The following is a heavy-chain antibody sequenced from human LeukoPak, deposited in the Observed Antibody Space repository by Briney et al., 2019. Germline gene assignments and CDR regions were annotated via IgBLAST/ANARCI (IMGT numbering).Heavy chain of an antibody. CDR2: IYSGGST. J-gene: IGHJ4*02. D-gene: IGHD6-19*01. CDR3: ARHRCGWSYPIDY. V-gene: IGHV3-53*01. CDR1: GFTVSSNY. Sequence: PGVSLRLSCAAAGFTVSSNYMSWVRQAPGKGLEWVSVIYSGGSTYYADSVKGRFTISRDNSKNTLYLQMNSLRAEDTAVYYCARHRCGWSYPIDYWGEGTLVTVSS.